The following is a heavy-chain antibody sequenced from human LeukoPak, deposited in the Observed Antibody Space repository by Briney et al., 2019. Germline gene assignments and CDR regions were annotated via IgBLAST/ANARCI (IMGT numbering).Heavy chain of an antibody. CDR1: GYTFTSYG. Sequence: ASVKVSCKASGYTFTSYGISWVRQAPGQGLEWMGWISAYNGNTNYAQKLQGRVTMTRNTSISTAYMELSSLRSEDTAVYYCARASGFFHYFDYWGQGTLVTVSS. D-gene: IGHD6-25*01. CDR3: ARASGFFHYFDY. CDR2: ISAYNGNT. V-gene: IGHV1-18*01. J-gene: IGHJ4*02.